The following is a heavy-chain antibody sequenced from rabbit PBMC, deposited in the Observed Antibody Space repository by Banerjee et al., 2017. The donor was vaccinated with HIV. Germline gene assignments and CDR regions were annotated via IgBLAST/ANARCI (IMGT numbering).Heavy chain of an antibody. CDR3: ARDLAGVIGWNFNL. D-gene: IGHD4-1*01. CDR2: INAGSYGTT. Sequence: QEQLEESGGDLVKPEGSLTLTCTASGFSFSNKYVMCWVRQAPGKGLEWIACINAGSYGTTYYASWAKGRFTITRSTSLNTVTLQLNSLTAADTASYFCARDLAGVIGWNFNLWGPGTLVTVS. V-gene: IGHV1S45*01. CDR1: GFSFSNKYV. J-gene: IGHJ4*01.